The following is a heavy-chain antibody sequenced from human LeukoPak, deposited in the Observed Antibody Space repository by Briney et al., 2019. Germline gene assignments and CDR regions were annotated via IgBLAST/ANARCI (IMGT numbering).Heavy chain of an antibody. CDR1: GFSFSSYD. D-gene: IGHD3-22*01. CDR3: AKGLFDSSGYSEHFDY. Sequence: GGSLRLPCAASGFSFSSYDMSWVRQAPGKGLEWVSGIRTSGDSTYYADSVKGRFTISRDNSRDTLNLQMNSLRAEDTAVYYCAKGLFDSSGYSEHFDYWGQGTQVTVSS. CDR2: IRTSGDST. J-gene: IGHJ4*02. V-gene: IGHV3-23*01.